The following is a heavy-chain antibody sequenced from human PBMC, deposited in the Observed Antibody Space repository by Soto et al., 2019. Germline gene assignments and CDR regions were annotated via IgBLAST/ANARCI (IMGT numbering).Heavy chain of an antibody. J-gene: IGHJ4*02. CDR2: ISSNGGST. Sequence: EVQLVESGGGLVQPGGPRRPSGPAPGFPLVTIVLPGAPRPPGRGLEYVSAISSNGGSTYYANSVKGRFTISRDNSKNTLYLQMGSLRAEDMAVYYCAREGGYDGYWGQGTLVTVSS. CDR1: GFPLVTIV. CDR3: AREGGYDGY. V-gene: IGHV3-64*01. D-gene: IGHD5-12*01.